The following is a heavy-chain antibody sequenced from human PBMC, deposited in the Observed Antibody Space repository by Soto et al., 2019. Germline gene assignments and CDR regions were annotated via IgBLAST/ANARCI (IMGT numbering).Heavy chain of an antibody. J-gene: IGHJ4*02. CDR3: ARHGGRQVATMVFDY. Sequence: SESLCLTVTVAGSFISSYYCSWIRQPPGKGLEWIGYIYYSGSTNYNPSLKSRVTISVDTSKNQFSLKLSSVTAADTAVYYCARHGGRQVATMVFDYWGQGTLVTVSS. V-gene: IGHV4-59*08. D-gene: IGHD5-12*01. CDR1: GSFISSYY. CDR2: IYYSGST.